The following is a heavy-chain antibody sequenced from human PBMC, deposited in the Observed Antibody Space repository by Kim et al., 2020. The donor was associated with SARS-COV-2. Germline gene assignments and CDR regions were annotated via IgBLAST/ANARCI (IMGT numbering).Heavy chain of an antibody. D-gene: IGHD1-1*01. CDR2: ISYDGSNK. Sequence: GGSLRLSCAASGFTFSSYDMHWVRQAPGKGLEWVAVISYDGSNKYYADSVKGRFTISRDNSKNTLYLQMNSLRAEDTAVYYCAKDRTTGTTGAYYFDYWGQGTLVTVSS. V-gene: IGHV3-30*18. CDR1: GFTFSSYD. J-gene: IGHJ4*02. CDR3: AKDRTTGTTGAYYFDY.